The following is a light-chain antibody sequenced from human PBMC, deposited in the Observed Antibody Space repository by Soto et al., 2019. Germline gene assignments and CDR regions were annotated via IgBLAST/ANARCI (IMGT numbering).Light chain of an antibody. CDR2: EVT. V-gene: IGLV2-14*01. J-gene: IGLJ1*01. Sequence: QSVLTQPPSASGSPGQSITISCTGPSSDVVDYNYVSWYQQHPGEAPRLLIHEVTNRPSGVSNRFSGSKSGNMASLTISGLQAEDEADYYCTSFTTINTLVFGDGTKVTVL. CDR3: TSFTTINTLV. CDR1: SSDVVDYNY.